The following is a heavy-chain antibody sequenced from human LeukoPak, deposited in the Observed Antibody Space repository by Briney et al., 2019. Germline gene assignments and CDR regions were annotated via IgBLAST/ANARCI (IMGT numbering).Heavy chain of an antibody. Sequence: ASVKVSCKASGYTFTSYGISWVRQAPGQGLEWMGWISAYNGNTNYAQKLQGRVTMTTDTSTSTAYMELRSLRSDDTAVYYCARDRDNYDSSGYRYDAFDIWGQGTMVTVSS. D-gene: IGHD3-22*01. CDR2: ISAYNGNT. CDR3: ARDRDNYDSSGYRYDAFDI. V-gene: IGHV1-18*01. J-gene: IGHJ3*02. CDR1: GYTFTSYG.